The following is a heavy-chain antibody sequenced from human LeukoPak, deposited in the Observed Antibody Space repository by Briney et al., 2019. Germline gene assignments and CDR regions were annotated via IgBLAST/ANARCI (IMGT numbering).Heavy chain of an antibody. V-gene: IGHV1-18*01. D-gene: IGHD3-10*01. J-gene: IGHJ5*02. CDR3: ARGLDYGSGSYSGWFDP. CDR2: ISAYNGNT. CDR1: GYTFTSYD. Sequence: ASVKVSCKASGYTFTSYDINWVRQATGQGLEWMGWISAYNGNTNYAQKLQGRVTMTTDTSTSTAYMELRSLRSDDTAVYYCARGLDYGSGSYSGWFDPWGQGTLVTVSS.